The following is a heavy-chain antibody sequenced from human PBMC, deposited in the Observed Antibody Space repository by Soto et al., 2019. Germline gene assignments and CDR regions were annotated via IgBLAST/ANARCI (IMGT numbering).Heavy chain of an antibody. Sequence: EVQLVESGGGLVKPGGSLRLSCAASGFTFSSYNMNWVRQAPGKGLEWVSSISSSSSYIYYADSVKGRFTISRDNAKNSLYLQMSSLRAGDTAVYYCARVHYYDSSAYYLWGQGTLVTVSS. CDR2: ISSSSSYI. D-gene: IGHD3-22*01. CDR3: ARVHYYDSSAYYL. J-gene: IGHJ4*02. V-gene: IGHV3-21*01. CDR1: GFTFSSYN.